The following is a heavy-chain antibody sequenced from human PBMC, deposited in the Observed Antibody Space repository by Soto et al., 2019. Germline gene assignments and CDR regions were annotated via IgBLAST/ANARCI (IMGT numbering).Heavy chain of an antibody. CDR2: IYYSGST. D-gene: IGHD2-15*01. CDR1: GGSISSGSYY. Sequence: QVQLQESGQGLVKPSQTLSLTCTVSGGSISSGSYYWSWIRQHPGTGLEWIGYIYYSGSTYYNPSLKSRVTISVDTSKHQFAQKLSSVTAADTAVYYCVRARLSYSLWDWFDPWGQGTLVTVSS. J-gene: IGHJ5*02. CDR3: VRARLSYSLWDWFDP. V-gene: IGHV4-31*03.